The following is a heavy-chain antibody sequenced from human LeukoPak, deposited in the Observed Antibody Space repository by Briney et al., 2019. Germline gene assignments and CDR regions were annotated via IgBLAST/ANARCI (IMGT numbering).Heavy chain of an antibody. CDR1: GGSISSYY. CDR3: ARDSRSFCDY. J-gene: IGHJ4*02. D-gene: IGHD1-26*01. V-gene: IGHV4-59*12. CDR2: IYYSGST. Sequence: ASETLSLTCTVSGGSISSYYWSWIRQPPGKGLEWIGYIYYSGSTNYNPSLKSRVTISVDKSKNQFSLKLSSVTAADTAVYYCARDSRSFCDYWGQGTLVTVSS.